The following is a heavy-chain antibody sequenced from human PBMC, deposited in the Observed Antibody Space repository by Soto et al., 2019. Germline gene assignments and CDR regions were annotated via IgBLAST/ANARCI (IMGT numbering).Heavy chain of an antibody. CDR1: GGSISSSSYY. CDR3: ASLPTTIFGVVSFDY. J-gene: IGHJ4*02. Sequence: SETLSLTCTVSGGSISSSSYYWGWIRQPPGKGLEWIGSIYYSGSTYYNPSLKSRVTISVDTSKNQFSLKLSSVTAADTAVYYCASLPTTIFGVVSFDYWGQGTLVTVSS. CDR2: IYYSGST. V-gene: IGHV4-39*01. D-gene: IGHD3-3*01.